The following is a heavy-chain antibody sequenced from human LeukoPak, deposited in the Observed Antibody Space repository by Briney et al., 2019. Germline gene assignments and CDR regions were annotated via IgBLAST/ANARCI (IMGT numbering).Heavy chain of an antibody. D-gene: IGHD1-1*01. J-gene: IGHJ4*02. V-gene: IGHV3-23*01. Sequence: EGSLRLSCAVSGFTFSSYAMSWVRQAPGKGLEWVSSISGSGGNTFYADSVGGRFTISRDNSKKTLYLQMNSLRVEDTAVYYCAKDPMDERGFDYWGQGTLVTVSA. CDR3: AKDPMDERGFDY. CDR2: ISGSGGNT. CDR1: GFTFSSYA.